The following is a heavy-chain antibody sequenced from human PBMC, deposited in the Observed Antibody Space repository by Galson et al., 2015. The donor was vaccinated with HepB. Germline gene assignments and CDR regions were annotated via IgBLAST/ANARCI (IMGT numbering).Heavy chain of an antibody. Sequence: SVKVSRKASGYAFTGYYMHWVRQAPGQGLEWMGWINPNSGGTNYAQKFQGWVTMTRDTSISTAYMELSRLRSDDTAVYYCAREDGNGGNSTDAFDIWGQGTMVTVSS. CDR3: AREDGNGGNSTDAFDI. CDR2: INPNSGGT. CDR1: GYAFTGYY. J-gene: IGHJ3*02. D-gene: IGHD4-23*01. V-gene: IGHV1-2*04.